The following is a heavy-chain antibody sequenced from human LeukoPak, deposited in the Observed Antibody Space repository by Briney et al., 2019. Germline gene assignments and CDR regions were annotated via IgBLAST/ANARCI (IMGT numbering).Heavy chain of an antibody. D-gene: IGHD2-8*01. CDR1: GFTFSSYG. Sequence: PGGSLRLSCAASGFTFSSYGMHWVRQAPGKGLEWVAVISYDGSNKYYADSVKGRFTISRDNSKNTLYLQMNSLRAEDTAVYYCARYRRLMVYYEHLRSGAFDIWGQGTMVTVSS. CDR2: ISYDGSNK. CDR3: ARYRRLMVYYEHLRSGAFDI. J-gene: IGHJ3*02. V-gene: IGHV3-30*03.